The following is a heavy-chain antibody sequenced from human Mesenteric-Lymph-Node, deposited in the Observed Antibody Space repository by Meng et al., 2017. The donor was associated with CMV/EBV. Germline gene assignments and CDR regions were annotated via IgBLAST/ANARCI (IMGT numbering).Heavy chain of an antibody. CDR1: GFTFSSYS. Sequence: CAASGFTFSSYSMNWVRQAPGKGLEWVSSISSSSSYIYYADSVKGRFTISRDNAKNSLCLQMNSLRAEDTAVYYCATIYTSGDAFDIWGQGTMVTVSS. D-gene: IGHD3-10*01. CDR3: ATIYTSGDAFDI. V-gene: IGHV3-21*01. CDR2: ISSSSSYI. J-gene: IGHJ3*02.